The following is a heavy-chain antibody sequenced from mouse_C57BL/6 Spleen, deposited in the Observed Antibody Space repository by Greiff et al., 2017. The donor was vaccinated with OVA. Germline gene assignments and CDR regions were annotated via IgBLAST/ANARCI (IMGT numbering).Heavy chain of an antibody. CDR3: ARYYGSRGGYFDY. CDR2: IHPNSGST. V-gene: IGHV1-64*01. Sequence: QVQLQQPGAELVKPGASVTLSCKASGYTFTSYWMHWVKQRPGQGLEWIGMIHPNSGSTNYNEKFKSKATLTVDKSSSTAYMQLSSLTSEDSAVYYCARYYGSRGGYFDYWGQGTTLTVSS. J-gene: IGHJ2*01. D-gene: IGHD1-1*01. CDR1: GYTFTSYW.